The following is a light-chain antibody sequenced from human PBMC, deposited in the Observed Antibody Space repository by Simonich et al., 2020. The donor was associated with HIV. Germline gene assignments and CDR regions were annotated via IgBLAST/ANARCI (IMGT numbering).Light chain of an antibody. V-gene: IGKV3-15*01. CDR2: GAS. CDR1: QSVSSN. Sequence: EIVMTQSPATLSVSPGERATLSCSASQSVSSNLAWYQQKPGQAPRLLIYGASTRATGIPARFSGSGSGTEFTLTISSMQSEDFAVYCCQQYNNWLTFGGGTKVEIK. CDR3: QQYNNWLT. J-gene: IGKJ4*01.